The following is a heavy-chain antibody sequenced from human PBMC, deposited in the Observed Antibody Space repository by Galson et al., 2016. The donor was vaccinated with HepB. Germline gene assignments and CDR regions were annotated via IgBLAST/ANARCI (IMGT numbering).Heavy chain of an antibody. D-gene: IGHD6-13*01. V-gene: IGHV3-48*02. CDR1: GFTFSSYA. CDR3: ARDTGVSGADDY. CDR2: IGRSSTPI. Sequence: SLRLSCATSGFTFSSYAMTWVRQAPGKGLEWVSYIGRSSTPIYYGDSVKGRFTISRDNAENSLYLQMKSLRDEDTAVYYCARDTGVSGADDYWGQGTLVIVSS. J-gene: IGHJ4*02.